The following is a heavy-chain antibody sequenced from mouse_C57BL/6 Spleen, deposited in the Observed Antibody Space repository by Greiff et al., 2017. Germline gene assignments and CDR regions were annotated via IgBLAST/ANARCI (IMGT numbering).Heavy chain of an antibody. D-gene: IGHD1-1*01. CDR3: ARYGFYGSSGFYFDY. CDR2: IDPSDSET. J-gene: IGHJ2*01. CDR1: GYTFTSYW. Sequence: VKLQQPGAELVRPGSSVKLSCKASGYTFTSYWMHWVKQRPIQGLEWIGNIDPSDSETHYNQKFKDKATLTVDKSSSTAYMQLSSLTSEDSAVYYCARYGFYGSSGFYFDYWGQGTTLTVSS. V-gene: IGHV1-52*01.